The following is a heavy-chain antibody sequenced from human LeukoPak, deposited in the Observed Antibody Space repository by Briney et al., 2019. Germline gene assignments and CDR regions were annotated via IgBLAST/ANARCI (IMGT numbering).Heavy chain of an antibody. Sequence: GGSLRLSCAASGFTFSDYYMSWIRQAPGKGLEWVSYINSSGSTIYYADSVKGRFTISRDNAKNSLYLQMNSLRAEDTAVYYCAGRAYYYDSSGYNNWFDPWGQGTLVTVSS. CDR1: GFTFSDYY. CDR3: AGRAYYYDSSGYNNWFDP. V-gene: IGHV3-11*01. CDR2: INSSGSTI. J-gene: IGHJ5*02. D-gene: IGHD3-22*01.